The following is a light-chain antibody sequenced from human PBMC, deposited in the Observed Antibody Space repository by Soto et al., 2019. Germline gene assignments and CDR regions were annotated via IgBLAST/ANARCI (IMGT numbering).Light chain of an antibody. J-gene: IGKJ5*01. V-gene: IGKV3-15*01. CDR3: QQYNNWPLT. Sequence: EIVLTQSPGTLSLSPGDRATLSCRASQSVSSNLAWYQQKPGQAPRLLIYGASSRATGIPVRFSGSGSGTEFTLTISSLQSEDFAVYYCQQYNNWPLTFGQGTRLEI. CDR1: QSVSSN. CDR2: GAS.